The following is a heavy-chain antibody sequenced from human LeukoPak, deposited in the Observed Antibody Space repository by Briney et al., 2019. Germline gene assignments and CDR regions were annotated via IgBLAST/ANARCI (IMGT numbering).Heavy chain of an antibody. CDR3: ASGCSYGYYFDY. CDR1: GGTFSSYA. V-gene: IGHV1-69*05. D-gene: IGHD5-18*01. CDR2: IIPIFGTA. J-gene: IGHJ4*02. Sequence: SVKVSCKASGGTFSSYAISWVRQAPGPGLEWMGRIIPIFGTANYAQKFQGRVTITTDESTSTAYMELSSLRSEDTAVYYCASGCSYGYYFDYWGQGTLVTVSS.